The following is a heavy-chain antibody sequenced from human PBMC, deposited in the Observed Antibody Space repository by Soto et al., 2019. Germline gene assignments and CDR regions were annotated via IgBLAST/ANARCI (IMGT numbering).Heavy chain of an antibody. D-gene: IGHD6-19*01. J-gene: IGHJ4*02. CDR3: AKAVAGTTQAAHYFDY. CDR2: INPSGCAT. V-gene: IGHV1-46*03. Sequence: QVQVVQSGAEVKKPVVSVKVSCKTSGYPFTSYYMHWVRQAPGQGLEWMGIINPSGCATTYAQKFQGRVTMTRETSTSTVYLEVSSLRSDDTAVYYCAKAVAGTTQAAHYFDYWGQGTLVSVSS. CDR1: GYPFTSYY.